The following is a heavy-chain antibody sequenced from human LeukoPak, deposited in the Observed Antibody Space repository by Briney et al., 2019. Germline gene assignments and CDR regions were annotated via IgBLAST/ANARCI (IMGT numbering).Heavy chain of an antibody. Sequence: GWSHRGYPASAELPLRKEDRNRGRQAQGKELEWVSDISSSGNFMNYADSVKGRFTISRDNAKNSMYLQMNGLRAEDTCVYSGVKVWGCVYWGRGALVVVSS. CDR2: ISSSGNFM. D-gene: IGHD2-21*01. J-gene: IGHJ4*02. V-gene: IGHV3-48*03. CDR3: VKVWGCVY. CDR1: ELPLRKED.